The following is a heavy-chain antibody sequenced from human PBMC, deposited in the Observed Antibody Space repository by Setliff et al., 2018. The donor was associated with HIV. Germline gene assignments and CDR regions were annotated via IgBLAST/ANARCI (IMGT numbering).Heavy chain of an antibody. V-gene: IGHV1-2*02. D-gene: IGHD4-17*01. J-gene: IGHJ4*02. CDR3: ARFPLRASVSPDY. CDR1: GYTLTEVS. CDR2: INHNGGGV. Sequence: ASVKVSCKLSGYTLTEVSMHWVRQAPGQGLEWMGWINHNGGGVNYAQKFQPRVTMTRDPSITTVYLELNDLRSDDTAVYYCARFPLRASVSPDYWGQGTLVTVSS.